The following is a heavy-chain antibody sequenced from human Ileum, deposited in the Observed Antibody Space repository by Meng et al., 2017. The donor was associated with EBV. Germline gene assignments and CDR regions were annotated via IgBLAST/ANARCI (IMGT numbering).Heavy chain of an antibody. Sequence: QVRLEGSGPGLVQPPVTLSLTCTVSGDSISSDSWWSWVRQPPGKGLEWIGEVYHRGDTNYNPSLKSRVDISVDKSKNQFYLSLFSVTAADTAVYYCGRDQGRELINHWGQGTLVTVSS. CDR1: GDSISSDSW. D-gene: IGHD1-7*01. CDR2: VYHRGDT. CDR3: GRDQGRELINH. V-gene: IGHV4-4*03. J-gene: IGHJ4*02.